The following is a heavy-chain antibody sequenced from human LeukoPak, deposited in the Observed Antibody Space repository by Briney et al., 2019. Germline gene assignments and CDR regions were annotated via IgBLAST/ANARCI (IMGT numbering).Heavy chain of an antibody. V-gene: IGHV3-53*01. CDR3: ARDWRRLGFDY. CDR1: GFTVSGNY. J-gene: IGHJ4*02. Sequence: GGSLRLSCAASGFTVSGNYMSWVRQAPGQGLDWVSVIYSGGSTYYADSVKGRFTISRDNAKNTLYLQMDSLRAEDTAVYYCARDWRRLGFDYWGQGTLVTVSS. CDR2: IYSGGST. D-gene: IGHD5-12*01.